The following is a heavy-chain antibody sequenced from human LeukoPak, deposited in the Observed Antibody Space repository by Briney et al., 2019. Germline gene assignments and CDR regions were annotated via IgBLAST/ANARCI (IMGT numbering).Heavy chain of an antibody. CDR3: ARDKSVTTFDYYYYYYMDV. D-gene: IGHD4-17*01. Sequence: GGSLRLSCAASGFTFSSYAMHWVRQAPGQGLEWMGWINPNSGGTNYAQKFQGRVTMTRDTSISTAYMELSRLRSDDTAVYYCARDKSVTTFDYYYYYYMDVWGKGTTVTVSS. CDR1: GFTFSSYA. CDR2: INPNSGGT. V-gene: IGHV1-2*02. J-gene: IGHJ6*03.